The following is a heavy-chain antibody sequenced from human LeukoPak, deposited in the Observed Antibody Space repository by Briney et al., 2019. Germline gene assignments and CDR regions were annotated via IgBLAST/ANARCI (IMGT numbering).Heavy chain of an antibody. CDR3: ARAMVRGVAFDY. CDR1: GFTFSSYA. V-gene: IGHV3-23*01. J-gene: IGHJ4*02. Sequence: GGSLRLSCAASGFTFSSYAMSWVRQAPGKGLEWVSAITDSGGNTFYADSVKGRFTISRDNSKNTLYLQMNSQRAEDTAVYYCARAMVRGVAFDYWGQGTLVTVSS. D-gene: IGHD3-10*01. CDR2: ITDSGGNT.